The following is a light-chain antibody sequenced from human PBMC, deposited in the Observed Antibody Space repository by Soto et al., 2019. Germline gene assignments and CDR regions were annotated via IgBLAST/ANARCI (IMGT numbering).Light chain of an antibody. Sequence: DIQMTQSPSSLSASVVDRVTVSCRASQSINSYLNWYQQKPGKAPTLLIYSASSLEEGVPSRFSGSGSGTEFTLTISSLQPEDFATYSCQQTYTTPYTFGQGTKLEIK. J-gene: IGKJ2*01. CDR1: QSINSY. CDR3: QQTYTTPYT. V-gene: IGKV1-39*01. CDR2: SAS.